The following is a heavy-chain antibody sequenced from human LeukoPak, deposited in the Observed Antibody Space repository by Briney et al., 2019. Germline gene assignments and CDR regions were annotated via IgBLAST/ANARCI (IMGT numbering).Heavy chain of an antibody. CDR1: GFTISSYS. V-gene: IGHV3-21*01. Sequence: GGSLRLSCAASGFTISSYSMNWVRQAPGKGLEWVSSISSSSSYIYYADSVKGRFTISRDNAKNSLYLQMNSLRAEDTAVYYCARDLGAVDYYYMDVWGKGTTVTVSS. J-gene: IGHJ6*03. CDR3: ARDLGAVDYYYMDV. CDR2: ISSSSSYI. D-gene: IGHD4-23*01.